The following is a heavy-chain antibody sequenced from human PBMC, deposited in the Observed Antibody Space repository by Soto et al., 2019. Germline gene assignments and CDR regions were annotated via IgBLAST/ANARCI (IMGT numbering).Heavy chain of an antibody. D-gene: IGHD3-16*01. CDR1: GGSVSSGSYY. J-gene: IGHJ4*02. V-gene: IGHV4-61*01. CDR2: IYYSGST. CDR3: AREGSYIYYFDY. Sequence: SETLSLTCTVSGGSVSSGSYYWSWIRQPPGKGLEWIGYIYYSGSTYYNPSLKSRVTISVDTSKNQFSLKLSSVTAADTAVYYCAREGSYIYYFDYWGQGTLVTVSS.